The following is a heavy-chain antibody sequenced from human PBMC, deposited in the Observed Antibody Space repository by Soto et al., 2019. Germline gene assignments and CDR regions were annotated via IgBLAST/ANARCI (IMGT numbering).Heavy chain of an antibody. CDR2: IYGGGTT. J-gene: IGHJ4*02. V-gene: IGHV3-53*01. CDR1: RFTVSSNY. CDR3: AMRPTDSSAWHMGVLY. D-gene: IGHD6-19*01. Sequence: EVQLVESGGGLIQPGGSLRLSCAASRFTVSSNYMSWVRQAPGKGLECVSVIYGGGTTYYADSVKGLFTISRDNSKNTLYLQMNSLRAEDTAVYYCAMRPTDSSAWHMGVLYWGQGTLVTVSS.